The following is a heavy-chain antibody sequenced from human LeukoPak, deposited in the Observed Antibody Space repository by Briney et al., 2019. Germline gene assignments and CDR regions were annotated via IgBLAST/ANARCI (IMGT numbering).Heavy chain of an antibody. V-gene: IGHV3-23*01. Sequence: GGPLSPSCAASGFTFTTYAMAWVRQAQGKGLDWVSVISGSGSSTNYADSVKGRFTVSRDNSRNTLFLQMNSLRAEDTAVYYCAKGSSGYYYDNWFDPWGQGTLVTVSS. CDR2: ISGSGSST. J-gene: IGHJ5*02. CDR1: GFTFTTYA. D-gene: IGHD3-22*01. CDR3: AKGSSGYYYDNWFDP.